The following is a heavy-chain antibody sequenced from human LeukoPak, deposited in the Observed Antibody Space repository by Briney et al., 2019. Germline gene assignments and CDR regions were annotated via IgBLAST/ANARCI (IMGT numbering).Heavy chain of an antibody. D-gene: IGHD2-2*01. CDR3: AKELLSYCSSTSCYGNFDY. Sequence: GGSLRLSCAASGFTFSDYYMSWIRQAPGKGLEWVSYISSSGSTIYYANSVKGRFTISRDNAKNSLYLQMNSLRAEDTAVYYCAKELLSYCSSTSCYGNFDYWGQGTLVTVSS. V-gene: IGHV3-11*01. J-gene: IGHJ4*02. CDR2: ISSSGSTI. CDR1: GFTFSDYY.